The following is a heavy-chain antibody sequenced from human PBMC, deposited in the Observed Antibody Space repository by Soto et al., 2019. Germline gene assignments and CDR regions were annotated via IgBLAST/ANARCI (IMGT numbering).Heavy chain of an antibody. CDR3: AREFQGSGYTTADYYYGMDV. CDR1: GGTFSSYT. V-gene: IGHV1-69*04. Sequence: ASVKVSCKASGGTFSSYTISWVRQAPGQGLEWMGRIIPILGIANYAQKFQGRVTITADKSTSTAYMELSSLRSEDTAVYYCAREFQGSGYTTADYYYGMDVWGQGTTVTVSS. J-gene: IGHJ6*02. CDR2: IIPILGIA. D-gene: IGHD3-22*01.